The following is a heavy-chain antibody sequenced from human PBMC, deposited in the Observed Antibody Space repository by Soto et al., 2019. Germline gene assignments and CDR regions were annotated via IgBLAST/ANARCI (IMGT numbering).Heavy chain of an antibody. CDR3: TTDRPYYDILTGYYDFDY. CDR1: GFTFSNAW. J-gene: IGHJ4*02. CDR2: IKSKTDGGTT. Sequence: GGSLRLSCAASGFTFSNAWMSWVRQAPGKGLEWVGRIKSKTDGGTTDYAAPVKGRFTISRDDSKNTLYLQMNSLKTEDTAVYYCTTDRPYYDILTGYYDFDYWGQGPWSPSPQ. V-gene: IGHV3-15*01. D-gene: IGHD3-9*01.